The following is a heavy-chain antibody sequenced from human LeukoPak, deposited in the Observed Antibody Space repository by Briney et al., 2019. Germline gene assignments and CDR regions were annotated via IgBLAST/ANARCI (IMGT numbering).Heavy chain of an antibody. CDR3: AKGQVVRGVNIFAY. CDR1: GFTFSSYC. Sequence: GGSLRLSCAASGFTFSSYCMSWVRQAPGKGLEWVSSISGSGGNTYYADSVKGRFTISRDNSKNTLYLQMNSLRAEEKAVYYCAKGQVVRGVNIFAYWGQGTLVTVSS. V-gene: IGHV3-23*01. D-gene: IGHD3-10*01. J-gene: IGHJ4*02. CDR2: ISGSGGNT.